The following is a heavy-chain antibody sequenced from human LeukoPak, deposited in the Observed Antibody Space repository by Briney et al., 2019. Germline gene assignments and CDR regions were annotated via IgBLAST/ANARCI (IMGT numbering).Heavy chain of an antibody. CDR3: ARDLSITGENWFDP. CDR1: GGSISSGGYY. V-gene: IGHV4-31*03. CDR2: IYYSGST. Sequence: SETLSLTCTVSGGSISSGGYYWSWLRQHPGKGLEWIGYIYYSGSTYYNPSLKSRVTISVDTSKNQFSLKLSSVTAADTAVYYCARDLSITGENWFDPWGQGTLVTVSS. D-gene: IGHD1-20*01. J-gene: IGHJ5*02.